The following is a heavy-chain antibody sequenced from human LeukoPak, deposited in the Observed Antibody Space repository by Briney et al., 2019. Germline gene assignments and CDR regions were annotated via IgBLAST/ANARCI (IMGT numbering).Heavy chain of an antibody. CDR1: GFTFSNYA. J-gene: IGHJ4*02. CDR3: AKVAHYYYGSESYYFFEH. CDR2: TNQDGTEK. V-gene: IGHV3-7*01. Sequence: GGSLRLSCAASGFTFSNYAMSWVRHPPGKGLEWVAKTNQDGTEKYYVDSVKGRFTISRDNAKNSLYLQMNSLRVEDTATYYCAKVAHYYYGSESYYFFEHWGQGTPVTASS. D-gene: IGHD3-10*01.